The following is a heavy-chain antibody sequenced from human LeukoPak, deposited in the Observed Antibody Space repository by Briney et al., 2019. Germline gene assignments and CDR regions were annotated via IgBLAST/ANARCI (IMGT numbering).Heavy chain of an antibody. J-gene: IGHJ4*02. CDR1: GVSFDDHG. CDR2: ISASGSSA. V-gene: IGHV3-23*01. D-gene: IGHD5-12*01. Sequence: GGSLRLSCTASGVSFDDHGMSWVRQAPGKGLEWVSAISASGSSAYYADSVKGRFTVSRDNSKNTLYLQMNSLRAEDTAEYYCAREDRGYDYDFWGQGTLVTVSS. CDR3: AREDRGYDYDF.